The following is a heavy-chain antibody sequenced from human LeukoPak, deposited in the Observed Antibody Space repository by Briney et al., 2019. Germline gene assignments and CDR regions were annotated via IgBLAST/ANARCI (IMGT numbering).Heavy chain of an antibody. J-gene: IGHJ5*02. D-gene: IGHD3-10*01. CDR2: ISGHDGNT. CDR1: GYTFTSYG. CDR3: ARGGTMVRGVRGGGFDP. Sequence: ASVKVSCKASGYTFTSYGFSWVRQAPGQGLEWVGWISGHDGNTKYAQKYQGRVTMTRNTSISTAYMELSSLRSEDTAVYYCARGGTMVRGVRGGGFDPWGQGTLVTVSS. V-gene: IGHV1-18*01.